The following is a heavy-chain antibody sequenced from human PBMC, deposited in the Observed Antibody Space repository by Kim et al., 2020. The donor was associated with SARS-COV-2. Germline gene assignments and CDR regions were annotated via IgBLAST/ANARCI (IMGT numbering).Heavy chain of an antibody. J-gene: IGHJ4*02. Sequence: WYAGAVKRRFTRSRDNSKNSRHLQMNSLKTEDTALYYCAKDIGPGGYYFDYGGQGPLVTVSS. CDR3: AKDIGPGGYYFDY. V-gene: IGHV3-43*01. D-gene: IGHD1-26*01.